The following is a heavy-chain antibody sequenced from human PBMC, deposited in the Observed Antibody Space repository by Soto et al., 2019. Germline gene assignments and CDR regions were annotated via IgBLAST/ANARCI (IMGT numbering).Heavy chain of an antibody. CDR2: LNWNGDST. CDR3: ARGAIYCSGGRCYPVY. V-gene: IGHV3-20*04. D-gene: IGHD2-15*01. Sequence: EVQLVESGGDVVRPGGSLRLSCAASGFTFDDYGMSWVRQAPGKGLEWVSGLNWNGDSTGYADSVKGRFTISRDNAKNLLYLQMNSLRAEDTALYYCARGAIYCSGGRCYPVYWGQGTLVSVSS. J-gene: IGHJ4*02. CDR1: GFTFDDYG.